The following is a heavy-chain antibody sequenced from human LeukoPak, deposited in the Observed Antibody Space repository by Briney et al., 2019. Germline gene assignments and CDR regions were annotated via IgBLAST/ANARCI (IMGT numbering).Heavy chain of an antibody. V-gene: IGHV4-39*01. Sequence: SETLSLTCTVSGGSISSSSYYWGWIRQPPGKELEWIGSIYYTGSTYYNPSLNSRVTISVDTSKNQFSLKLSSVTAADTAVYYCARHSGPGASHFDYWGQGTLVTVSS. CDR1: GGSISSSSYY. D-gene: IGHD1-26*01. J-gene: IGHJ4*02. CDR3: ARHSGPGASHFDY. CDR2: IYYTGST.